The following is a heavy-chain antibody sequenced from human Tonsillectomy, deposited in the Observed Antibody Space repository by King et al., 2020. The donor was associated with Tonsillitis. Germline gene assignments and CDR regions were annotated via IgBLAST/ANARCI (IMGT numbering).Heavy chain of an antibody. J-gene: IGHJ4*02. CDR1: GFSLSTSGVG. Sequence: TLKESGPTLVKPTQTLTLTCTFSGFSLSTSGVGVGWIRQPPGKALEWLALIYWTDDKRYSPSLKTRLTITKDNSKNQVVLTMTNMDPVDTATYYCARLTIMMRVGGAQPFDYWGQGTPVTVSS. CDR2: IYWTDDK. D-gene: IGHD3-16*01. V-gene: IGHV2-5*01. CDR3: ARLTIMMRVGGAQPFDY.